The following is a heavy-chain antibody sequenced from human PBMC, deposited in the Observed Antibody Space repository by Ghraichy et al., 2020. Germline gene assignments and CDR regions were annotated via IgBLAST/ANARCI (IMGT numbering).Heavy chain of an antibody. V-gene: IGHV3-74*01. CDR3: VRDGAGTTPFDY. J-gene: IGHJ4*02. CDR2: INYDGTDI. CDR1: GITLSSYW. Sequence: GGSLRLSCAASGITLSSYWMQWVRQAPGKGLVWVSRINYDGTDISYADSVKGRFTISRDNAKNTVYLQMNSLRAEDTAVYYCVRDGAGTTPFDYWGQGALVTVSS. D-gene: IGHD1-7*01.